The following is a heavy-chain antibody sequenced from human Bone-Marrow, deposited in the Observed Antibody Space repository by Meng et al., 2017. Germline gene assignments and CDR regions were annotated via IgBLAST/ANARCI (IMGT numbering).Heavy chain of an antibody. Sequence: SLKISCAASGFTFEDYVMHWVRQVAGEGLEWVSGLGWNSASIAYADSVKGRFTISRDNAKNSLYLQMNSLRAEDTAVYYCASLRGYSGYAYYWGQGTLVTVSS. V-gene: IGHV3-9*01. J-gene: IGHJ4*02. CDR2: LGWNSASI. D-gene: IGHD5-12*01. CDR1: GFTFEDYV. CDR3: ASLRGYSGYAYY.